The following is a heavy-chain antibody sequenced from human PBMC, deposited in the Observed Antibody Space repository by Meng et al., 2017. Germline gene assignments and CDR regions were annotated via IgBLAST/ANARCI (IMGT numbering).Heavy chain of an antibody. D-gene: IGHD4-17*01. CDR1: GGSISSGGYY. CDR3: ARSLTVTTVWFDP. V-gene: IGHV4-31*03. Sequence: QGQLQESGPGLVQPSQTLSLTCTVSGGSISSGGYYWSWIRQHPGKGLEWIGYIYYSGSTYYNPSLKSRVTISVDTSKNQFSLKLSSVTAADTAVYYCARSLTVTTVWFDPWGQGTLVTVSS. CDR2: IYYSGST. J-gene: IGHJ5*02.